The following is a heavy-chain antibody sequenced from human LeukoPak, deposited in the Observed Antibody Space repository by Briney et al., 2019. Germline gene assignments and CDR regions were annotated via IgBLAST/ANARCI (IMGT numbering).Heavy chain of an antibody. V-gene: IGHV1-69*01. CDR2: IIPIFGTA. J-gene: IGHJ4*02. Sequence: SVKVSCTASGGTFSSYAISWVRQAPGQGLEWMGGIIPIFGTANYAQKFQGRVTITADESTSTAYMELSSLRSEDTAVYYCARTYYYDSSGYYHLDYWGQGTLVTVSS. CDR1: GGTFSSYA. CDR3: ARTYYYDSSGYYHLDY. D-gene: IGHD3-22*01.